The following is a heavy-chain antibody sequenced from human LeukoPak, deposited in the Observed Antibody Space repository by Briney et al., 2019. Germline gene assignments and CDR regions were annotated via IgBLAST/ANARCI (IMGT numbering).Heavy chain of an antibody. J-gene: IGHJ4*02. CDR3: ASGPTINWGFDY. V-gene: IGHV3-30*02. CDR2: IRYDGSNT. Sequence: PGGSLRLSCEASGFTFSNYGMHWVRQAPGKGLEWVAFIRYDGSNTYYADSVKGRFTISRDNSKNTLYLQMNSLKTEDTAVYYCASGPTINWGFDYWGQGTLVTVSS. CDR1: GFTFSNYG. D-gene: IGHD7-27*01.